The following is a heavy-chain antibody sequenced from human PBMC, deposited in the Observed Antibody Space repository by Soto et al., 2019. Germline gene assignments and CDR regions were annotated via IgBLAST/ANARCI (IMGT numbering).Heavy chain of an antibody. CDR1: GGSFSGYY. CDR3: AGRIWLDYGSGSYLYYYYMDV. Sequence: SQTLSLTCAVYGGSFSGYYWSWIRQPPGKGLEWIGEINHSGSTNYNPSLKSRVTISVDTSKNQFSLKLSSVTAADTAVYYCAGRIWLDYGSGSYLYYYYMDVWGKGTTVTVS. V-gene: IGHV4-34*01. CDR2: INHSGST. J-gene: IGHJ6*03. D-gene: IGHD3-10*01.